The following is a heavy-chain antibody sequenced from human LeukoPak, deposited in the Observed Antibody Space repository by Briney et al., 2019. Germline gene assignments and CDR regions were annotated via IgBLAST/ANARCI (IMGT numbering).Heavy chain of an antibody. CDR3: ALRIAAANWFDP. J-gene: IGHJ5*02. D-gene: IGHD6-13*01. CDR2: IIPIFGTA. Sequence: SVKVSCKASGGTFSSYAISWVRQAPGQGLEWMGGIIPIFGTANYAQKFQGRVTMTEDTSTDTAYMELSSLRSEDTAVYYCALRIAAANWFDPWGQGTMVTVYS. CDR1: GGTFSSYA. V-gene: IGHV1-69*06.